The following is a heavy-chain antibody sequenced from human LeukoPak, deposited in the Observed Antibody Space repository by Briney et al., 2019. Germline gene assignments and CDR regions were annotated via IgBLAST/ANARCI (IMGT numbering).Heavy chain of an antibody. CDR2: ITTSDGNT. J-gene: IGHJ4*02. D-gene: IGHD7-27*01. CDR3: AKDGGLWVSAHWGDS. Sequence: GGSLRLSCAASGFTFSSYTMSWVRQAPGKGLEWVSTITTSDGNTYYADSVKGRFTVSRDNSKNTLFLQMNSLRAEDAAVYYCAKDGGLWVSAHWGDSWGRGTLVTVSS. CDR1: GFTFSSYT. V-gene: IGHV3-23*01.